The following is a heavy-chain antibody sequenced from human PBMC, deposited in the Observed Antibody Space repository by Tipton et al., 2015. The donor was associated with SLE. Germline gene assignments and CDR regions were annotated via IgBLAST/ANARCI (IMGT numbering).Heavy chain of an antibody. CDR1: GGSISTFF. CDR2: IYSGSS. CDR3: ARDGALIDVFDV. V-gene: IGHV4-59*01. D-gene: IGHD2-8*01. J-gene: IGHJ3*01. Sequence: TLSLTCTVSGGSISTFFWSWIRQPPGKGLEWIGYIYSGSSYFNPSLRSRVSMSIDKSKNQFSLTMSSVTAADTAVYYCARDGALIDVFDVWGQGAMVTVSS.